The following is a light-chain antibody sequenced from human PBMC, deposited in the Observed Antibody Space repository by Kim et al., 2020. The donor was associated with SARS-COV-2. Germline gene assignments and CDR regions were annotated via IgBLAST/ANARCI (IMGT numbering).Light chain of an antibody. J-gene: IGKJ2*01. Sequence: SASVGDTVTITCQASQDINDYLNWYQQKPGKAPKLLIYDASNLETGVPSRFSGSGSGTNLILTISSLQPEDIATYFCQQYGDLPYTFGQGTKVEI. CDR2: DAS. V-gene: IGKV1-33*01. CDR3: QQYGDLPYT. CDR1: QDINDY.